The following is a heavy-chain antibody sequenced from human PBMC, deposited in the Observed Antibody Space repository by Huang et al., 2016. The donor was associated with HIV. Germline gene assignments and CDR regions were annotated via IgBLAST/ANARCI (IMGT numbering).Heavy chain of an antibody. CDR3: ARGQSGPSQWLASLGNYYYYMDV. CDR1: GGSISGSRYY. D-gene: IGHD6-19*01. CDR2: IYESGDS. J-gene: IGHJ6*03. V-gene: IGHV4-39*01. Sequence: QLQLQESGPGPVKPSATLSLTCSVSGGSISGSRYYWGWIRQPPGKGLEGIGSIYESGDSHYSPSRKSRGTISVDTSKNQFSRKLSSVTAADTAVYYCARGQSGPSQWLASLGNYYYYMDVWGKGTTVTVSS.